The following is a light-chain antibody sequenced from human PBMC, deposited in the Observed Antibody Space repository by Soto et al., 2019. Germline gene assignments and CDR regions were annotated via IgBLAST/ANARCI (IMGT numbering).Light chain of an antibody. Sequence: EFVLTQSPGTLSLSPGERATLSCRASQSVSSSYLAWYQQKPGQAPRLLIYGASSRATGIPDRFSGSGSGTDFTLTISRLEPEDFAVYYCQKYGSSPPTFGQGTKVEIK. V-gene: IGKV3-20*01. CDR3: QKYGSSPPT. J-gene: IGKJ1*01. CDR2: GAS. CDR1: QSVSSSY.